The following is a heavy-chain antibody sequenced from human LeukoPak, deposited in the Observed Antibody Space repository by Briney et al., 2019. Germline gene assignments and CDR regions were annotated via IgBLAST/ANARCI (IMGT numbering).Heavy chain of an antibody. D-gene: IGHD6-19*01. Sequence: ASVKVSCKASGGTFSSYAISWVRQAPGQGLEWMGMIIPIFGTANYAQKFQGRVTITTDESTSTAYMELSSLRSEDTAVYYCARDGGLGAVAGWFDYWGQGTLVTVSS. CDR1: GGTFSSYA. CDR3: ARDGGLGAVAGWFDY. J-gene: IGHJ4*02. CDR2: IIPIFGTA. V-gene: IGHV1-69*05.